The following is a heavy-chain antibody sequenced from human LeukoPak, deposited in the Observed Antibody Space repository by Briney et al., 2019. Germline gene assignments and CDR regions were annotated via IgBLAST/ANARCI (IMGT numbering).Heavy chain of an antibody. D-gene: IGHD3-22*01. Sequence: SETLSLTCAVYGGSFSGYYWSWIRQPPGNGLEWIGEINHSGSTNYNPSLKSRVTISVDTSKNQFSLKLSSVTAADTAVYYCARGDRYYYDSSGYYSHDYWGQGTLVTVSS. V-gene: IGHV4-34*01. CDR2: INHSGST. J-gene: IGHJ4*02. CDR1: GGSFSGYY. CDR3: ARGDRYYYDSSGYYSHDY.